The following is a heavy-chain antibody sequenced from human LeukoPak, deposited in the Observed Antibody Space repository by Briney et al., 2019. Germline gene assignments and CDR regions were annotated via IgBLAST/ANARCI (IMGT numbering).Heavy chain of an antibody. CDR1: GFTFSSYS. Sequence: GESLRLSCAASGFTFSSYSMNWVRQAPGKGLEWVSSISSSSSYIYYADSVKGRFTISRDNAKNSLYLQMNSLRAEDTAVYYCASGMIAVEDYFDYWGQGTLVTVSS. J-gene: IGHJ4*02. V-gene: IGHV3-21*01. CDR2: ISSSSSYI. D-gene: IGHD3-22*01. CDR3: ASGMIAVEDYFDY.